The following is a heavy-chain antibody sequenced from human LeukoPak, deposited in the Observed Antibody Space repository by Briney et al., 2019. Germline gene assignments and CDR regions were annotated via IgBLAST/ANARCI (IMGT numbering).Heavy chain of an antibody. CDR2: ISYDGSNK. CDR3: AKDRQDYGSGNIDV. D-gene: IGHD3-10*01. V-gene: IGHV3-30*18. J-gene: IGHJ6*02. CDR1: GFTFSSYG. Sequence: TGGSLRLSCAASGFTFSSYGMHWVRQAPGKGLEWVAVISYDGSNKYYADSVKGRFTISRDNSKNTLYLQMNSLRAEDTAVYYCAKDRQDYGSGNIDVWGQGTTVTVSS.